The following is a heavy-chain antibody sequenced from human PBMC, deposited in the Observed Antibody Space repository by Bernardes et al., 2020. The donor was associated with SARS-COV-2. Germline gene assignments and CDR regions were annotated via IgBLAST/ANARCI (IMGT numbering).Heavy chain of an antibody. J-gene: IGHJ4*02. CDR2: IRSKAYGGTT. Sequence: GGSLRLSCTASGFTFGDYAMSWVRQAPGKGLEWVGFIRSKAYGGTTEYAASVKGRFTISRDDSKSIAYLQMNSLKTEDTAVYYCTPELEQLPTDYWGQGTLVTVSS. V-gene: IGHV3-49*04. CDR1: GFTFGDYA. CDR3: TPELEQLPTDY. D-gene: IGHD1-1*01.